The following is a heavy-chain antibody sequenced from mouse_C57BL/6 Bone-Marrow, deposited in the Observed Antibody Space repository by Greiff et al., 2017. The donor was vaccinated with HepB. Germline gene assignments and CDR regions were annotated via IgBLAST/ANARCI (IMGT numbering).Heavy chain of an antibody. V-gene: IGHV1-58*01. J-gene: IGHJ2*01. CDR3: ARFRYDGSSYEGCFDY. CDR1: GYTFTSYG. Sequence: EVQLQQSGAELVRPGSSVKMSCKTSGYTFTSYGINWVKQRPGQGLEWIGYIYIGNGYTEYNEKFKDKATLTSDQSSSTAYMQLSSLTSEDSSIYFCARFRYDGSSYEGCFDYGGQGTTLTVSS. CDR2: IYIGNGYT. D-gene: IGHD1-1*01.